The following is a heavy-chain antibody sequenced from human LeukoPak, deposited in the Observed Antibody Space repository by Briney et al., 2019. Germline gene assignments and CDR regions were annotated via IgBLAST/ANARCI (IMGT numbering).Heavy chain of an antibody. Sequence: GGSLRLSCAASGFTFSRYGMHWVRQAPGKGLEWVAVIWYDGSIKYYADSVMGRFTISKDNSRNMLYLQMNSLRAEGTAVYYCAKADEMNMDYWGQGTLVTVSS. J-gene: IGHJ4*02. CDR1: GFTFSRYG. CDR3: AKADEMNMDY. D-gene: IGHD2/OR15-2a*01. CDR2: IWYDGSIK. V-gene: IGHV3-33*06.